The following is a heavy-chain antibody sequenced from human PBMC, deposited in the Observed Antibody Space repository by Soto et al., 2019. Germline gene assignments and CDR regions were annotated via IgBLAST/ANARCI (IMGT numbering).Heavy chain of an antibody. CDR3: ARGLNDYSTSSGRRSAQTGYPYGMDV. V-gene: IGHV1-46*01. J-gene: IGHJ6*02. D-gene: IGHD4-4*01. CDR2: INPSGGDT. Sequence: QVQLVQSGAEVKKPGASVKVSCKASGYTFSSFYMHWVRQAPGRGLEWMGIINPSGGDTGYGMKFQGRVTMTRDTSTSTVYIEVSSLRPDDTAVYYCARGLNDYSTSSGRRSAQTGYPYGMDVWGQGTTVTVS. CDR1: GYTFSSFY.